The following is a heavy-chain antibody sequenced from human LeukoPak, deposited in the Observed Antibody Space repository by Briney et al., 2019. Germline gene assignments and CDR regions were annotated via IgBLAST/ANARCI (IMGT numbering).Heavy chain of an antibody. CDR3: ARKYLDAFNI. V-gene: IGHV4-34*01. Sequence: SETLSLTCAVYGGSFSGYYWSWVRQPPGKGLEWIGEINHSGSTNYNPSLKSRVTISIDTSKNQFSLKLSSVTAADTAVFYCARKYLDAFNIWGQGTMVTVSS. CDR2: INHSGST. CDR1: GGSFSGYY. J-gene: IGHJ3*02. D-gene: IGHD2/OR15-2a*01.